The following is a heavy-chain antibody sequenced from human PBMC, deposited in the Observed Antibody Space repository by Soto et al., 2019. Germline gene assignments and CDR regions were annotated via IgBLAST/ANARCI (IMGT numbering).Heavy chain of an antibody. CDR1: GFTFSSYW. J-gene: IGHJ4*02. CDR3: ARVGYDYIWGSYRFGHDY. V-gene: IGHV3-7*01. D-gene: IGHD3-16*02. Sequence: GGSLRLSCAASGFTFSSYWMSWVRQAPGKGLEWVANIKQDGSEKYYVDSVKGRFTISRDNAKNSLYLQMNSLRAEDTAVYYCARVGYDYIWGSYRFGHDYWGQGTLVTVSS. CDR2: IKQDGSEK.